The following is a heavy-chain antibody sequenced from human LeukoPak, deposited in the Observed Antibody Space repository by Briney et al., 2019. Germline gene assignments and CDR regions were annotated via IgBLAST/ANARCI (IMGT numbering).Heavy chain of an antibody. D-gene: IGHD1-1*01. CDR3: ARDLPSGGTFDP. CDR2: IYTSGSN. J-gene: IGHJ5*02. V-gene: IGHV4-61*02. Sequence: SETLSLTCTVSGGSISSGSYYRSWIRQPAGKGLEWIVRIYTSGSNNYNPSLKSRVTISVDTSKNQFSLKLSSVTAADTAVYYCARDLPSGGTFDPWGQGTLVTVSS. CDR1: GGSISSGSYY.